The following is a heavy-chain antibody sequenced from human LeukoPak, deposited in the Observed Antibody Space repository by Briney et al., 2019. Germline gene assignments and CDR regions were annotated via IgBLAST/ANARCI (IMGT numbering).Heavy chain of an antibody. CDR1: GGTFISHA. CDR3: ARDYYGSGSYITGYMDV. V-gene: IGHV1-69*05. D-gene: IGHD3-10*01. Sequence: ASVTVSCKASGGTFISHAISWVRQAPGQGLEWMGGIIPIFGTANYAQKFQGRVTITTDESTSTAYMELSSLRSEDTAVYYCARDYYGSGSYITGYMDVWGKGTTVTVSS. J-gene: IGHJ6*03. CDR2: IIPIFGTA.